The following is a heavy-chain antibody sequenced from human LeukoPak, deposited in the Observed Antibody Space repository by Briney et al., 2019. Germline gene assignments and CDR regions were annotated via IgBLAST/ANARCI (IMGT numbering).Heavy chain of an antibody. V-gene: IGHV3-23*01. CDR2: VGGGGDTT. Sequence: VGSLRLYCAASGFNFGGLAMTWVRQAPGKGLEWVSTVGGGGDTTYYADSVKGRFAISRDNSKNTLYLQLNSLSAEDTAVYYCAFVGSPSRSVYWGQGTLVTVSS. CDR3: AFVGSPSRSVY. D-gene: IGHD3-10*01. J-gene: IGHJ4*02. CDR1: GFNFGGLA.